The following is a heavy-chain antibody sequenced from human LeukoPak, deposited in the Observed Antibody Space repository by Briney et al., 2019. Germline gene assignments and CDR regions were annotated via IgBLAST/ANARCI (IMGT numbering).Heavy chain of an antibody. CDR2: INIYHNHT. V-gene: IGHV1-18*01. CDR3: ARDIWFGDFANAFDI. Sequence: GASVKVSYKASGYSFTNYGISWVRQAPGQGLEWMGWINIYHNHTNYAQKLQGRVTMATDTSTNTAYMVLRSLRTDDTAVYYCARDIWFGDFANAFDIWGQGTMVTVSS. J-gene: IGHJ3*02. D-gene: IGHD3-10*01. CDR1: GYSFTNYG.